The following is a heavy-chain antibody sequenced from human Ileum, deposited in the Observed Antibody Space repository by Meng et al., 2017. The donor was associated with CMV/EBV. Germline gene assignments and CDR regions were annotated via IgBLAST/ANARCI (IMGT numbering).Heavy chain of an antibody. V-gene: IGHV3-33*06. Sequence: GESLKISCAVSGFTFNKNGMHWVRRAPGKGLEWVAVVWYDGSNEDYAKSVKGRFRISRDNSQNTLYLQMNSLRAEDTAVYYCAKDGSSIPARPSLAAVHFDHWGQGTQVTVSS. CDR2: VWYDGSNE. CDR3: AKDGSSIPARPSLAAVHFDH. D-gene: IGHD6-6*01. CDR1: GFTFNKNG. J-gene: IGHJ4*02.